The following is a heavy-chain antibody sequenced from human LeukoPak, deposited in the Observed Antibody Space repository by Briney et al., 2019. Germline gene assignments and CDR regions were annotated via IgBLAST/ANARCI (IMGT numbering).Heavy chain of an antibody. CDR1: GFTFSSYA. D-gene: IGHD3-10*01. CDR2: ISSTGSTI. J-gene: IGHJ4*02. V-gene: IGHV3-48*01. CDR3: VLLSLTPG. Sequence: GGSLRLSCAASGFTFSSYAMNWVRQVPGKGLEWVSYISSTGSTIYYADSVKGRFTISRDNAKNSLFLQMNSLRAEDTAVYYCVLLSLTPGWGQGTLVTVSS.